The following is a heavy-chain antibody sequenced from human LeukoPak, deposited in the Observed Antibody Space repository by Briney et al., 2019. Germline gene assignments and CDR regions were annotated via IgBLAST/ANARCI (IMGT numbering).Heavy chain of an antibody. V-gene: IGHV1-2*04. CDR3: ARGEYGSGRLDY. CDR2: INPNSGGT. CDR1: GYTFTDYY. Sequence: ASVEVSCKASGYTFTDYYMHWVRQAPGQGLEWMGWINPNSGGTNYAQKFQGWVTMTRDTSVSTAYMELNRLRSDDTAVYYCARGEYGSGRLDYWGQGSLVTVSS. D-gene: IGHD3-10*01. J-gene: IGHJ4*02.